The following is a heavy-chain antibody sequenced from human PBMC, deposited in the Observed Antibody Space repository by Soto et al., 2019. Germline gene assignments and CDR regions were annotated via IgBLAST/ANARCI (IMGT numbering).Heavy chain of an antibody. Sequence: NPSETLSLTCTVSGGSISSSSYYWGWIRQPPGKGLEWIGSIYYSGSTYYNPSLKSRVTISVDTSKNQFSLKLSSVTAADTAVYYCARRQATTIFGVACYYYGMDVWGQGTTVTVSS. CDR3: ARRQATTIFGVACYYYGMDV. D-gene: IGHD3-3*01. CDR2: IYYSGST. V-gene: IGHV4-39*01. CDR1: GGSISSSSYY. J-gene: IGHJ6*02.